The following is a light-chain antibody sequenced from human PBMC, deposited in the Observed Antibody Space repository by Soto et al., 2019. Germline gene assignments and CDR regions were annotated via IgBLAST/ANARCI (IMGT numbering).Light chain of an antibody. Sequence: DVVMTQSPLSLSVTLLQSAGMSCVSIQVRFSSDGDAYLNWFHQRPGQSPRRLMYKVSDRDSGVPDRFSGNGSGTYFTLTINKVEAEDIGVYYCLQGTHFPPWTFGQGTKVDIK. CDR1: QVRFSSDGDAY. J-gene: IGKJ1*01. CDR2: KVS. CDR3: LQGTHFPPWT. V-gene: IGKV2-30*01.